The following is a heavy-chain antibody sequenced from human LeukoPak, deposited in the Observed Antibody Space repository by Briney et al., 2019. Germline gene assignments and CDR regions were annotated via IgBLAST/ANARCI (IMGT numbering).Heavy chain of an antibody. Sequence: GALRLSCAASGFTFSSYGTSWVRQAPGKGLEWVSAISGSGGSTYYADSVKGRFTISRDNSKNTQYLQMNSLRAEDTAVYYCAKEPFYGSGNWFDPWGQGTLVTVSS. D-gene: IGHD3-10*01. J-gene: IGHJ5*02. CDR3: AKEPFYGSGNWFDP. CDR1: GFTFSSYG. V-gene: IGHV3-23*01. CDR2: ISGSGGST.